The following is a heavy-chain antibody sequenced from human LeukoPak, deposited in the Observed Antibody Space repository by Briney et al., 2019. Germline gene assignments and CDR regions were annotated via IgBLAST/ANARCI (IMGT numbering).Heavy chain of an antibody. D-gene: IGHD1-26*01. CDR2: ISSDANTQ. Sequence: GGSLRLSCAASGFTFSTYATHWVRQAPGKGLEWVTIISSDANTQYYADSVKGRFTISRDNSKNTLYLQMNSLRAEDTAVYYCATAVYSGSNYYYYGMDVWGQGTTVTVSS. CDR1: GFTFSTYA. J-gene: IGHJ6*02. CDR3: ATAVYSGSNYYYYGMDV. V-gene: IGHV3-30*04.